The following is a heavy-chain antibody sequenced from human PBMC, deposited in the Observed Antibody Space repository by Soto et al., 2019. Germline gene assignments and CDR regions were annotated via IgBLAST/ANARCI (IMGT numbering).Heavy chain of an antibody. D-gene: IGHD6-6*01. CDR1: GFTFSSYA. CDR3: AKDSSGAARPGSWYYYYGMDV. V-gene: IGHV3-30*04. CDR2: ISYDGSNK. J-gene: IGHJ6*02. Sequence: GGSLRLSCAASGFTFSSYAMHWVRQAPGKGLEWVAVISYDGSNKYYADSVKGRFTISRDNSKNTLYLQMNSLRAEDTAVYYCAKDSSGAARPGSWYYYYGMDVWGQGTTVTVSS.